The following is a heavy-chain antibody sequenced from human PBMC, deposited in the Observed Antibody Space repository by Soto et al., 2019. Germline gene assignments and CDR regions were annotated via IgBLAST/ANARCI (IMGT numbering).Heavy chain of an antibody. CDR1: GDSVSSSYYY. CDR3: ARRGSSRQIYHYGMDV. J-gene: IGHJ6*02. Sequence: SETLSLTCTVSGDSVSSSYYYWCWIRHPPGKGLEWIGSIFYSGSTYYNPSLKSRVTISVDTSKNQFSLKLSSVTAADTAVYYCARRGSSRQIYHYGMDVWGLGTTVTVSS. D-gene: IGHD6-13*01. CDR2: IFYSGST. V-gene: IGHV4-39*01.